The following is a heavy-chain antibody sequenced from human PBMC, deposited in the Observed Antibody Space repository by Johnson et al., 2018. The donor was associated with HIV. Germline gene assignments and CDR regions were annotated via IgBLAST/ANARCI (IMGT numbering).Heavy chain of an antibody. V-gene: IGHV3-30-3*01. CDR2: ISYDGSNK. Sequence: QEQLVESGGGVVQPGRSLRLSCAASGFTFSSYAMHWVRQAPGKGLEWVAVISYDGSNKYYADSVKGRFTISRDNSKNTLYLQMNSLRAEDTAVYYCANYAGLGAFDIWGQGTMVTVSS. J-gene: IGHJ3*02. CDR1: GFTFSSYA. D-gene: IGHD1-7*01. CDR3: ANYAGLGAFDI.